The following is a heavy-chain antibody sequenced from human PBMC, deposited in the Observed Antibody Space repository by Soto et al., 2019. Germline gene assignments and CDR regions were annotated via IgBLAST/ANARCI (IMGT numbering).Heavy chain of an antibody. CDR1: GYSFTSYW. D-gene: IGHD1-20*01. Sequence: PGESLKISCKGSGYSFTSYWIGWVRQMPGKGLEWMGIIYPGDSDTRYSPSFQGQVTISADKSISTAYLQWSSLKASDTAMYYCARQDNRTSYPHNNWFDPWGQGTLVTVSS. CDR2: IYPGDSDT. CDR3: ARQDNRTSYPHNNWFDP. V-gene: IGHV5-51*01. J-gene: IGHJ5*02.